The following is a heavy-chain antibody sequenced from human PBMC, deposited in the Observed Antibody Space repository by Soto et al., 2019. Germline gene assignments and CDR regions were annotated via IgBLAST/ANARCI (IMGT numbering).Heavy chain of an antibody. CDR1: GGSISSYY. Sequence: PSETLSLTCTVSGGSISSYYWSWIRQPPGKGLEWIGYIYYSGSTNYNPSLKSRVTISVDTSKNQFSLKLSSVTAADTAVYYCARDTPYDFWSGYTPNPYGMDVWGQGTTVTVSS. J-gene: IGHJ6*02. CDR2: IYYSGST. V-gene: IGHV4-59*01. CDR3: ARDTPYDFWSGYTPNPYGMDV. D-gene: IGHD3-3*01.